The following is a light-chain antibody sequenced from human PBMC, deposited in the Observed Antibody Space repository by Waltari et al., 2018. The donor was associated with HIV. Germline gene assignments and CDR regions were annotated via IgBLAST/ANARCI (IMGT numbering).Light chain of an antibody. Sequence: DIQMTQSQSSLSAFIGDRVSITCRSRQNIRSNCNLYLQKQAKAPRLLIYAAAGLQSGVPSTFTRSGSGTDFTLTISSLQPEYFVNYHCEQSYNSPRTFGQGTKVEIK. V-gene: IGKV1-39*01. CDR3: EQSYNSPRT. J-gene: IGKJ1*01. CDR2: AAA. CDR1: QNIRSN.